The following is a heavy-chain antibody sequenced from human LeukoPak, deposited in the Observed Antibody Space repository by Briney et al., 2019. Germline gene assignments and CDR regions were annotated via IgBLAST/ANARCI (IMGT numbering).Heavy chain of an antibody. Sequence: GASLRLSCAASGFTFSSYAMHWVRQAPGKGLEWVAVISYDGSKKYHADSVKGRFTISRDNSNKMQYLEMDSLRADDTAVYYCARGGDFWSGYKTHEYGLDVWGQGTTVTVSS. CDR1: GFTFSSYA. J-gene: IGHJ6*02. CDR2: ISYDGSKK. V-gene: IGHV3-30-3*01. CDR3: ARGGDFWSGYKTHEYGLDV. D-gene: IGHD3-3*01.